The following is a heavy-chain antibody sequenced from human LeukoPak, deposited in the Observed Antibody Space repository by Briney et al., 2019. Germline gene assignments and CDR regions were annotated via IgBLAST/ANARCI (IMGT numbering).Heavy chain of an antibody. CDR2: IKQDGSEK. Sequence: GGSVRRSCAASGFTFSSYWMSWVRQAPGKGLEWVANIKQDGSEKYYVDSVKGRFTISRDNAKNSLYLQMNSLRAEDTAVYYCARGSRVAVAGTGFDYWGQGTLVTVSS. V-gene: IGHV3-7*01. CDR1: GFTFSSYW. CDR3: ARGSRVAVAGTGFDY. J-gene: IGHJ4*02. D-gene: IGHD6-19*01.